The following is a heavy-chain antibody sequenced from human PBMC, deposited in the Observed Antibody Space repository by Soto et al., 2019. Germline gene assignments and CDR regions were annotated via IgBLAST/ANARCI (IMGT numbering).Heavy chain of an antibody. CDR1: GYPLTSYY. J-gene: IGHJ6*02. V-gene: IGHV1-46*01. Sequence: XAVKVACKASGYPLTSYYMHWGRQAPGQGLEWMGIINPSGGSTSYAQKFQGRVTMTRDTSTSTVYMELSSLRSEDTAVYYCARGGPAVNYYYYYGMDVSGHGTTVTVSS. CDR2: INPSGGST. CDR3: ARGGPAVNYYYYYGMDV.